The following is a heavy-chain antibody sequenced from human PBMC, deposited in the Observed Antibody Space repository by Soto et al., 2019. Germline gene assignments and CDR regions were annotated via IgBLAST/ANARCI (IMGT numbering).Heavy chain of an antibody. D-gene: IGHD2-15*01. CDR1: GYTFTSYA. J-gene: IGHJ1*01. Sequence: GASVKVSCKASGYTFTSYAMHWVRQAPGQRLEWMGWINAGNGNTKYSQKFQGRVTITRDTSASTAYMELSSLRSEDTAVYYCARMSMAQISRGYCSGRRCHHAYWGQGTLVTVSS. CDR2: INAGNGNT. CDR3: ARMSMAQISRGYCSGRRCHHAY. V-gene: IGHV1-3*01.